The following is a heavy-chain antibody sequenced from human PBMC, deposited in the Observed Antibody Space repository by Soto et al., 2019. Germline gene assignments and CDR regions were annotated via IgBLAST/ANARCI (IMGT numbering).Heavy chain of an antibody. Sequence: PSETLSLTCTVSGGSISSYYWSWIRQPPGKGLEWIGYIYYSGSTNYNPSLKSRVTISVDTSKNQFSLKLSSVTAADTAVYYCARRYSLGSGWFFDDWGQGTLVTVSS. D-gene: IGHD6-19*01. CDR2: IYYSGST. V-gene: IGHV4-59*08. CDR1: GGSISSYY. J-gene: IGHJ4*02. CDR3: ARRYSLGSGWFFDD.